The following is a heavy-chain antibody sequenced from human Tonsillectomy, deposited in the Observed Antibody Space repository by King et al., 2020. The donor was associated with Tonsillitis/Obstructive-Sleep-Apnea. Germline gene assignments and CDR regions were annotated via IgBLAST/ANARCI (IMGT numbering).Heavy chain of an antibody. CDR1: GYTFTGYY. D-gene: IGHD3-3*01. CDR2: ITPNSGGT. CDR3: ARVPSTLRFLEWFGFDP. J-gene: IGHJ5*02. V-gene: IGHV1-2*06. Sequence: VQLVESGAEVKKPGASVKVSCKASGYTFTGYYMHWVRQAPGQGLEWMGRITPNSGGTNYAQKFQGRVTMTRDTAISTAYMELSRLTSADTAVYYCARVPSTLRFLEWFGFDPWGQGTLVTVSS.